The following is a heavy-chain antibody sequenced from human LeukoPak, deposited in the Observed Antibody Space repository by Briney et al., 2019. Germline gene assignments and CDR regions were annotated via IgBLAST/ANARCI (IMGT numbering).Heavy chain of an antibody. CDR2: ISSSGDTT. D-gene: IGHD3-10*01. CDR3: SRLWGGDY. V-gene: IGHV3-48*03. CDR1: GFAFSNYK. Sequence: GGSLRLSCAAPGFAFSNYKMSWVHQAPGKGLEWVSYISSSGDTTYYADSVKGRFAISRDNARNSLYLQMNSLRAEDTAIYYCSRLWGGDYWGQGTLVAVSS. J-gene: IGHJ4*02.